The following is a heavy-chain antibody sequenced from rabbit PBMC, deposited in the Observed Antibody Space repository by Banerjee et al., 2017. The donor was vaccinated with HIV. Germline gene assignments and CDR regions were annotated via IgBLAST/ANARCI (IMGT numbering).Heavy chain of an antibody. CDR3: VRDFKL. Sequence: QEQLEESGGDLVKPEGSLTLTCTASGFSFSNKYVMCWVRQAPGKGLEWIACISDGTGSTYYATWAKGRFTISKTSSTTVTLQMTSLTAADTATYFCVRDFKLWGQGTLVTVS. V-gene: IGHV1S45*01. CDR1: GFSFSNKYV. CDR2: ISDGTGST. J-gene: IGHJ4*01.